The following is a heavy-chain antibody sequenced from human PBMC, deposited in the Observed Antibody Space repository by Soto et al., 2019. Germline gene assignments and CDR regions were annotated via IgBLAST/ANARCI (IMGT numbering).Heavy chain of an antibody. Sequence: EVQLLESGGGLVQPGGSLRLSCAASGFMFGSFAMSWVRQVPGKGLEWVSGIGGSADYTYYADSVGGRFTISRDNSRDTLYLQMDNLRAGDTAVYYCAKDQRGDYVWGSFRYGFDVWGQGTTVTVSS. CDR2: IGGSADYT. D-gene: IGHD3-16*02. J-gene: IGHJ6*02. CDR3: AKDQRGDYVWGSFRYGFDV. V-gene: IGHV3-23*01. CDR1: GFMFGSFA.